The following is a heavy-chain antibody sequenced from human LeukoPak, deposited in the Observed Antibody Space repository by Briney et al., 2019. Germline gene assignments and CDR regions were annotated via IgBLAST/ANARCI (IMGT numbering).Heavy chain of an antibody. Sequence: SETLSLTCTVSGGSISSTSYYWGWIRQPPGKGLEWIGSIYYRGSTYYNPSLKSRVTISVDTSKNQFSLKLSSVAAADTAVYYCARHPYQLLWLSLLDRWGQGTLVTVSS. D-gene: IGHD2-2*01. V-gene: IGHV4-39*01. J-gene: IGHJ5*02. CDR1: GGSISSTSYY. CDR3: ARHPYQLLWLSLLDR. CDR2: IYYRGST.